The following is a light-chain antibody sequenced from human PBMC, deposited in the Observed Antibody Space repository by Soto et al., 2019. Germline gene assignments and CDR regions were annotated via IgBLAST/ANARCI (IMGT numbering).Light chain of an antibody. V-gene: IGKV3-15*01. CDR2: GAS. CDR3: QQYNNWPLT. Sequence: EIVMTQSPATLSVSPGERATLSCRASQTVSSNLAWYQQKPGQAPRLLIYGASTRATGLPTRFSGSGSGTEFTLTISSPQSEDFAVYYCQQYNNWPLTFGQGTKVDIK. J-gene: IGKJ1*01. CDR1: QTVSSN.